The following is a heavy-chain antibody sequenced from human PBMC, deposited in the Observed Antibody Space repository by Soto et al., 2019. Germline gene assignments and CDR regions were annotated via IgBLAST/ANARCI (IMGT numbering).Heavy chain of an antibody. CDR2: IYSGGNT. CDR3: ARDSTWIPYYHYGMDV. V-gene: IGHV3-53*01. Sequence: EVQLVESGGGLIQPGGSLRLSCAASGFSVSSNYMSWVRQAPGKGLEWVSVIYSGGNTHYADSVKGRFTISRDNSKNTLYLHMNSLRAEDTAVYYCARDSTWIPYYHYGMDVWGQGTKVTVSS. D-gene: IGHD5-18*01. J-gene: IGHJ6*02. CDR1: GFSVSSNY.